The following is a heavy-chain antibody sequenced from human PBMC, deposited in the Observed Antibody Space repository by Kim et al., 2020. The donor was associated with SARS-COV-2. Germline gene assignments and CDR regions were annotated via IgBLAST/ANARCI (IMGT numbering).Heavy chain of an antibody. CDR1: AFTFSTYW. V-gene: IGHV3-74*01. J-gene: IGHJ4*02. CDR3: ARPLSGTNCYDY. Sequence: GGSLRLSCAASAFTFSTYWMNWVRQVPGKGLVWLSRINGDGSDTTYADSVKGRFTISRDNAKNMLYLQLNSLRAEDTALYYCARPLSGTNCYDYWGQGTLVTVSS. CDR2: INGDGSDT. D-gene: IGHD2-8*01.